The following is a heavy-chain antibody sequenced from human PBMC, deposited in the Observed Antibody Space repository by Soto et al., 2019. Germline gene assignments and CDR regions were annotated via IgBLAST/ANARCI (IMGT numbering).Heavy chain of an antibody. J-gene: IGHJ4*02. D-gene: IGHD3-9*01. CDR2: INPKSGAT. Sequence: GASVKVSCKASGNIFTGYYIHWVRQAPRQRLEWMGWINPKSGATKYAQKFQAWVTMTRDTSISTAYMELGRLRSDDTAMYYCARVMTGTYYFDYWAQGSLATVSS. V-gene: IGHV1-2*04. CDR3: ARVMTGTYYFDY. CDR1: GNIFTGYY.